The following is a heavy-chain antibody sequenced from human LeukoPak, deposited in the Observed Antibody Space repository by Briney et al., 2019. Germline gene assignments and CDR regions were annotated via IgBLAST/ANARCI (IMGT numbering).Heavy chain of an antibody. Sequence: TLSLTCTVSGGSISSGSYYRSWIRQPAGKGLEWIGRIYTSGSTNYNPSLNSRVTISVDTSKNQFSLKLSSVTAADTAVYYCARDRADSSCYYYHLDYWGQGTLVTVSS. CDR3: ARDRADSSCYYYHLDY. J-gene: IGHJ4*02. CDR1: GGSISSGSYY. V-gene: IGHV4-61*02. CDR2: IYTSGST. D-gene: IGHD3-22*01.